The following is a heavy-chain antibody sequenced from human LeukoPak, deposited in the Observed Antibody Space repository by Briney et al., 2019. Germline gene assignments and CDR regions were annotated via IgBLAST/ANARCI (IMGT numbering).Heavy chain of an antibody. V-gene: IGHV3-21*01. CDR2: ISSSSSYI. CDR1: GFTFSSYS. D-gene: IGHD1-7*01. J-gene: IGHJ6*02. CDR3: ARDANWNYLSYYGMDV. Sequence: GGPLRLSCAASGFTFSSYSMNWVRQAPGKGLEWVSSISSSSSYIYYADSVKGRFTISRDNAKNSLYLQMNSLRAEDTAVYYCARDANWNYLSYYGMDVWGQGTTVTVSS.